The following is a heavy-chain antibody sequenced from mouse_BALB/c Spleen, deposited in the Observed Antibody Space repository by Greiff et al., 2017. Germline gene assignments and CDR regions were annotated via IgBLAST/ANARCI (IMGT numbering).Heavy chain of an antibody. Sequence: DVKLQESGPGLVKPSQSLSLTCTVTGYSITSDYAWTWIRQFPGNKLAWMGYISYSGSTSYNPSLKSRISITRDTSKNQIFLQLNSVTTEDTATYYCARTFAYWGQGTLVTVSA. V-gene: IGHV3-2*02. J-gene: IGHJ3*01. CDR2: ISYSGST. CDR3: ARTFAY. CDR1: GYSITSDYA.